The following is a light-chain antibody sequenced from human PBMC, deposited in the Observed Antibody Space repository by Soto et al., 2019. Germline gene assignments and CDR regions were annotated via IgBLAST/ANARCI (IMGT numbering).Light chain of an antibody. Sequence: QSALTQPASVSGSPGQSIPISCTGTSSDIGAYNYVSWYQQHPGKAPKVMIYEVSNRPSGVSNRFSGSKSGNTASLTISGLQAEDEADYYCNSYTTSSTRVFGGGTKVTVL. J-gene: IGLJ2*01. V-gene: IGLV2-14*01. CDR2: EVS. CDR1: SSDIGAYNY. CDR3: NSYTTSSTRV.